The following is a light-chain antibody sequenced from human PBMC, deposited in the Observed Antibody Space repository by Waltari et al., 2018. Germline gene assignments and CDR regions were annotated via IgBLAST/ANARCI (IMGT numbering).Light chain of an antibody. CDR1: SSDVGGYNY. V-gene: IGLV2-14*01. J-gene: IGLJ2*01. Sequence: QSALTQPASVSVAPGQSITISGTATSSDVGGYNYASWYQQHPGKAPKLMIYEVSNRPSGVSNRFSGSKSGNTASLTISGLQAEDEADYYCSSYTSSSNVVFGGGTKLTVL. CDR2: EVS. CDR3: SSYTSSSNVV.